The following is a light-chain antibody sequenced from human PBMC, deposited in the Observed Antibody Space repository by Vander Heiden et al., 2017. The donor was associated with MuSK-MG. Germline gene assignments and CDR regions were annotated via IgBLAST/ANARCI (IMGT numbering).Light chain of an antibody. V-gene: IGKV1-33*01. Sequence: DIQMTQSPSSLSASVGDRVTITCQASHDISNYLNLYQQKPGKAPELLIYAASKLETGVPSRFSGSGSGTDFTFTITSLQPEDVATYYCQQYDSLPFTFGGGTKVEIK. CDR2: AAS. J-gene: IGKJ4*01. CDR1: HDISNY. CDR3: QQYDSLPFT.